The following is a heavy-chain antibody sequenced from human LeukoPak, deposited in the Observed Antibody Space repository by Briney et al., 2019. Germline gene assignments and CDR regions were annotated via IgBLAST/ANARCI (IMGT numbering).Heavy chain of an antibody. J-gene: IGHJ4*02. CDR3: AREYGVITGFDY. CDR1: GFTFSSYA. CDR2: ISYDGSNK. Sequence: PWGSLRLSCAASGFTFSSYAVHWVRQAPGKGLEWVAVISYDGSNKYYADSVKGRFTISRDNSKNTLYLQMNSLRAEDTAVYYCAREYGVITGFDYWGQGTLVTVSS. V-gene: IGHV3-30-3*01. D-gene: IGHD3-22*01.